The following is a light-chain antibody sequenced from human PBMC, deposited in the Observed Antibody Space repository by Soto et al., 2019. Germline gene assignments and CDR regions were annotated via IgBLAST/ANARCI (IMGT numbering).Light chain of an antibody. CDR2: GAS. CDR1: QSVSSN. J-gene: IGKJ5*01. Sequence: IVMTHSPSTLSGSPGEIATLSFRAIQSVSSNLAWYQQKPGQAPRLPIYGASTRATGIPARFSGSGSGTEFTLTISRLQSEDFAVYYCQQYNNWPPITFGQGTRMEIK. CDR3: QQYNNWPPIT. V-gene: IGKV3-15*01.